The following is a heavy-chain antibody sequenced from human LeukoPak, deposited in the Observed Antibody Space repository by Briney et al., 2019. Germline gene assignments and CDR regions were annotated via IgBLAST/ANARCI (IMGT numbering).Heavy chain of an antibody. CDR2: ISGSGGST. V-gene: IGHV3-23*01. CDR1: GFTFSTYA. Sequence: GGSLRLSCAASGFTFSTYAMTWVRQAPGRGLEWVSAISGSGGSTYYADSVKGRFTISRDNSKNTLYLQMNSLRAEDTAVYYCAKYTGSYYYPPTWDYWGQGTQVTVSS. CDR3: AKYTGSYYYPPTWDY. J-gene: IGHJ4*02. D-gene: IGHD1-26*01.